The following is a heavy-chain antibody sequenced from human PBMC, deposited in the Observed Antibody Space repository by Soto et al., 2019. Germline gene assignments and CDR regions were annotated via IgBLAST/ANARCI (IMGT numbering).Heavy chain of an antibody. J-gene: IGHJ5*02. D-gene: IGHD6-13*01. Sequence: GGSLRLSCAASGFTFSSYAMSWVRQAPGKGLEWVSAISGSGGSTYYADSVKGRFTISRDNSKNTLYLQMNSLRAEDTAVYYCAKQVAAAGVKLYNWFDPWGQGTLVTVSS. CDR2: ISGSGGST. V-gene: IGHV3-23*01. CDR1: GFTFSSYA. CDR3: AKQVAAAGVKLYNWFDP.